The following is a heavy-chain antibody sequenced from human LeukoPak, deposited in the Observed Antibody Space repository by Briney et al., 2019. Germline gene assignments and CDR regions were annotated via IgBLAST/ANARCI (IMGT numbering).Heavy chain of an antibody. CDR3: ARDIPIDY. CDR1: GGSFSGYY. V-gene: IGHV4-59*01. CDR2: IYYSGST. J-gene: IGHJ4*02. Sequence: SETLSLTCAVYGGSFSGYYWSWIRQPPGKGLEWIGYIYYSGSTNYNPSLKSRVTISVDTSKNQFSLKLSSVTAADTAVYYCARDIPIDYWGQGTLVTVSS.